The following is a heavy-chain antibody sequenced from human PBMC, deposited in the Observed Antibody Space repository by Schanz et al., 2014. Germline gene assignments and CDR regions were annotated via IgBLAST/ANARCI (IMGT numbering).Heavy chain of an antibody. J-gene: IGHJ5*02. CDR3: ARGTEPGWFDP. D-gene: IGHD1-26*01. Sequence: VQLLESGGGLVQPGGSLRLSCLASGFAFSSYDINWVRQAPGQGLEWMGWMNPNSGNTGYAQKFQGRVTMTRHTSISTAYMELSSLRSEDTAVYYCARGTEPGWFDPWGQGTLVNVSS. V-gene: IGHV1-8*02. CDR1: GFAFSSYD. CDR2: MNPNSGNT.